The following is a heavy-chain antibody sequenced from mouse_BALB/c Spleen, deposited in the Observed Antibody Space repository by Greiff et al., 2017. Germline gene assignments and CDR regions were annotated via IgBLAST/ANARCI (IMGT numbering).Heavy chain of an antibody. CDR3: ARDNTTMITTYWYFDV. CDR1: GFSLTSYG. Sequence: VQLKESGPGLVAPSQSLSITCTVSGFSLTSYGVHWVRQPPGKGLEWLGVIWAGGSTNYNSDLMSRLSISKDNSKSQVFLKMNSLQTDDTAMYYWARDNTTMITTYWYFDVWGAGTTVTVAS. D-gene: IGHD2-4*01. CDR2: IWAGGST. V-gene: IGHV2-9*02. J-gene: IGHJ1*01.